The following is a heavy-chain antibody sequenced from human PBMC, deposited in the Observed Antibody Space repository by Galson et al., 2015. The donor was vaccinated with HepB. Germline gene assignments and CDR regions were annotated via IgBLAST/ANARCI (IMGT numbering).Heavy chain of an antibody. J-gene: IGHJ3*02. CDR3: ARGHSSGWRHAFDI. D-gene: IGHD6-19*01. Sequence: SLRLSCAASGFTFSDYYMSWLRQAPGKGLEWVSYISSSSSYTNYADSVKGRFTISRDNAKNSLYLQMNGLRAEDTAVYYCARGHSSGWRHAFDIWGQGTMVTVSS. CDR1: GFTFSDYY. CDR2: ISSSSSYT. V-gene: IGHV3-11*06.